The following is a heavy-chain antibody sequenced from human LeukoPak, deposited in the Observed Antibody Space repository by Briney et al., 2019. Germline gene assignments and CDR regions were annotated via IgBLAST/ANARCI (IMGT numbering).Heavy chain of an antibody. CDR1: GGSFSGHY. V-gene: IGHV4-34*04. CDR2: INHSGST. D-gene: IGHD3-10*01. J-gene: IGHJ4*02. Sequence: SETLSVTCAVYGGSFSGHYCTWIRQPPGMGLEWIGEINHSGSTHADPSLNTRATISVDTSKKQFSLKLSSVTAADTAVYYCARPRYGSGSLDSCGQGTLVTVSS. CDR3: ARPRYGSGSLDS.